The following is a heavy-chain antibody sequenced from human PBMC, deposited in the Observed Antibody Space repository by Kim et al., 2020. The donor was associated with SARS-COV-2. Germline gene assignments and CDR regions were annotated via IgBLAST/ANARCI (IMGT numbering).Heavy chain of an antibody. CDR2: SWNSGSI. V-gene: IGHV3-9*01. CDR3: ANLPS. J-gene: IGHJ4*02. Sequence: SWNSGSIGYADSVKGRFTISRDNAKNSLYLQMNSLRAEDTALYYCANLPSWGQGTLVTVSS.